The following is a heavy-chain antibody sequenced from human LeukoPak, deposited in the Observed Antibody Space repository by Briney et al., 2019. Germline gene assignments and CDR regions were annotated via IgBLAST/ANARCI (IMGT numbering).Heavy chain of an antibody. V-gene: IGHV4-30-2*01. D-gene: IGHD1-26*01. CDR2: LYHSGSA. Sequence: SQTLSLTCTVSGGSISSDGYYWSWIRQPPGKGLEWIGYLYHSGSAYYNPSLKSRVTISVDKSKNQFSLKLSSVTAANTAVYYCARASRAPVGATPGYMDVWGKGTTVTVSS. J-gene: IGHJ6*03. CDR3: ARASRAPVGATPGYMDV. CDR1: GGSISSDGYY.